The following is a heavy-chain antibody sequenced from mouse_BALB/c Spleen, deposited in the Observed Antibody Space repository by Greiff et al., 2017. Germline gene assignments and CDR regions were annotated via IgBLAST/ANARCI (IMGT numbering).Heavy chain of an antibody. D-gene: IGHD2-1*01. CDR2: IRNKANGYTT. CDR1: GFTFTDYY. CDR3: ARAPLWYSWFAY. Sequence: EVKLVESGGGLVQPGGSLRLSCATSGFTFTDYYMSWVRQPPGKALEWLGFIRNKANGYTTEYSASVKGRFTISRDNSQSILYLQMNTLRAEDSATYYCARAPLWYSWFAYWGQGTLVTVSA. J-gene: IGHJ3*01. V-gene: IGHV7-3*02.